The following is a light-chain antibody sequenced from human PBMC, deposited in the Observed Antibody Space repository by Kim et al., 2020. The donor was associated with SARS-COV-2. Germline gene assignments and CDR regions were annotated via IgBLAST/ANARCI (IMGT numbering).Light chain of an antibody. V-gene: IGLV2-8*01. Sequence: QSALTQPPSASGSPGQSVTISCTGPSSDVGGFTFVSWYQQHPGKAPKLMIYEVSKRPSGVPDRFSGSKSDDTASLTVSGLQSEDEADYYCSSYTGSNSLVFGGGTQLTVL. CDR3: SSYTGSNSLV. CDR1: SSDVGGFTF. CDR2: EVS. J-gene: IGLJ2*01.